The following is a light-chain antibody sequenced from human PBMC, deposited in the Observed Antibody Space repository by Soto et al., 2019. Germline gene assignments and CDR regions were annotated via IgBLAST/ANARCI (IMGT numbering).Light chain of an antibody. Sequence: AIRMTQSPSSLSASTGDRVTITCRASQGISSYLAWYQQKPGKAPKLLIYAASTLQSGVPSRLSGSGSGTDFTLTISCLQSEDFATYYWQQYYSYPPLTFGGGTKVEIK. CDR2: AAS. CDR3: QQYYSYPPLT. CDR1: QGISSY. V-gene: IGKV1-8*01. J-gene: IGKJ4*01.